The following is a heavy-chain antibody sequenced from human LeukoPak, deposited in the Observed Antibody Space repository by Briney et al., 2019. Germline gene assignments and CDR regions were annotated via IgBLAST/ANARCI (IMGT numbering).Heavy chain of an antibody. CDR2: INHSGST. D-gene: IGHD3-3*01. CDR3: ASRGITIFGVANWFDP. V-gene: IGHV4-34*01. Sequence: SETLSLTCAVYGGSFSGYYWSWIRQPPGKGLEWMGEINHSGSTNYNPSLKSRVTISVDTSKNQFSLKLSSVTAADTAVYYCASRGITIFGVANWFDPWGQGTLVTVSS. CDR1: GGSFSGYY. J-gene: IGHJ5*02.